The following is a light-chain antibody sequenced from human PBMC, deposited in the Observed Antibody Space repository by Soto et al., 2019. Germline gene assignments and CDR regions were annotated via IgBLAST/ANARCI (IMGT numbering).Light chain of an antibody. CDR2: AAS. CDR3: QQSYSTPWT. V-gene: IGKV1-39*01. Sequence: DIQMTHSPSSLSASVGDRVTITCRASQSIRRSLNWYQQKPGKAPRLLIYAASSLQSGVPSRFSGSGSGTDFTLTISSLQPEDFATYYCQQSYSTPWTFGQGTKVDI. J-gene: IGKJ1*01. CDR1: QSIRRS.